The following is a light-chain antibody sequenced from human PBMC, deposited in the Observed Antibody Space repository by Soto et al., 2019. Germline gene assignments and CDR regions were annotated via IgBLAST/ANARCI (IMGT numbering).Light chain of an antibody. CDR3: CSYAGNKTVV. V-gene: IGLV2-11*01. Sequence: QSALTQPRSVSGSPGQSVTISCTGTSSDVGGYIYVSWYQQYPAKAPKVMIYDVSRRPSWVPDRFSGSKSGNTASLTISGLQAEDEAVYYCCSYAGNKTVVFGGGTKLTVL. CDR2: DVS. CDR1: SSDVGGYIY. J-gene: IGLJ3*02.